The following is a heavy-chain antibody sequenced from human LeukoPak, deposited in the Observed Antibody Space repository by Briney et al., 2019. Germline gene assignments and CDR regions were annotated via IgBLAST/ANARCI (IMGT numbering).Heavy chain of an antibody. CDR3: ARAGIAAAGPFDY. D-gene: IGHD6-13*01. CDR1: GFTFSSYG. V-gene: IGHV3-33*01. J-gene: IGHJ4*02. Sequence: GGSLRLSCAASGFTFSSYGMHWVRQAPGKGLEWVAVIWYDGSNKYYADSVKGRFTISRDSSKNTLYLQMNSLRAEDTAVYYCARAGIAAAGPFDYWGQGTLVTVSS. CDR2: IWYDGSNK.